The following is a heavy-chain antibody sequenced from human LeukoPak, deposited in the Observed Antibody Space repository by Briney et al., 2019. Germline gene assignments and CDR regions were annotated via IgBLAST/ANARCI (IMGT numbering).Heavy chain of an antibody. CDR1: GFTFSSYS. J-gene: IGHJ4*02. CDR2: IISSSGYI. Sequence: GGSLRLSCAASGFTFSSYSMNWVRQAPGKGLEWVSSIISSSGYIYYADSVKGRFTISRDNAKNSLYLQMNSLRAEDTAVYYCATPVTTRYEGHYWGQGTLVTVSS. V-gene: IGHV3-21*01. D-gene: IGHD1-1*01. CDR3: ATPVTTRYEGHY.